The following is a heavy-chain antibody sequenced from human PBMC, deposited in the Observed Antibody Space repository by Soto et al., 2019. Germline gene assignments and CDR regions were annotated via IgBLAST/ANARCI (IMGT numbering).Heavy chain of an antibody. J-gene: IGHJ4*02. D-gene: IGHD3-16*01. CDR3: AKVGGAYFDY. CDR1: GFTFSSYA. CDR2: SSGSGGST. Sequence: EVQLLESGGGLVQPGGSLRLSCAASGFTFSSYAMSWVRQAPGKGLEWVSASSGSGGSTYYARSVKGRFTISRDKTKNRLSLQINSLRAEDTAVCSCAKVGGAYFDYWGQGTLVTVSS. V-gene: IGHV3-23*01.